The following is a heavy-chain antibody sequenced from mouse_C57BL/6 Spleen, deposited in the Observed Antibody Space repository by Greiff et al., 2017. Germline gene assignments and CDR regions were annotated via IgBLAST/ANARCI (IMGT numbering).Heavy chain of an antibody. Sequence: QVQLQQSGAELVRPGTSVKVSCKASGYAFTNYLIEWVKQRPGQGLEWIGVINPGSGGTNYNEKFKGKATLTADKSSSTAYMHLSSLTSEDSAVYFCARGTYYSNYAAMDYWGQGTSVTVSS. CDR1: GYAFTNYL. J-gene: IGHJ4*01. V-gene: IGHV1-54*01. D-gene: IGHD2-5*01. CDR2: INPGSGGT. CDR3: ARGTYYSNYAAMDY.